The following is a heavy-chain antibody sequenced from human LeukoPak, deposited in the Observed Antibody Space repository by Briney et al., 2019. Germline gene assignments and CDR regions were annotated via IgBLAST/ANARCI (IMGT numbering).Heavy chain of an antibody. CDR1: GYIFTDYD. J-gene: IGHJ4*02. D-gene: IGHD1-14*01. CDR2: MNPYSGGA. CDR3: ARFHRHQLPKSDY. V-gene: IGHV1-8*01. Sequence: GASVKVSCKTSGYIFTDYDINWVRQATGQGLEWMGWMNPYSGGAGYAQNFQGRVTMTRDTSTSTAFMVLSSLTSEDTAVYYCARFHRHQLPKSDYWGQGTLVTVSS.